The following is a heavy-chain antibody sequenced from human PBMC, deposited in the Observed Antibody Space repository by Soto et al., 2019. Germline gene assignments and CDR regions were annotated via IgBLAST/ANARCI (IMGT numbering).Heavy chain of an antibody. Sequence: GGSLRLSCAASGFTFSNAWMSWVRQAPGKGLEWVGRIKSKTDGGTTDYAAPVKGRFTISRDDSKNTLYLQMNSLKTADTAVYYCTTGYYGSGSNYYYYYMDVWGKGTTVTVSS. D-gene: IGHD3-10*01. V-gene: IGHV3-15*01. CDR3: TTGYYGSGSNYYYYYMDV. J-gene: IGHJ6*03. CDR1: GFTFSNAW. CDR2: IKSKTDGGTT.